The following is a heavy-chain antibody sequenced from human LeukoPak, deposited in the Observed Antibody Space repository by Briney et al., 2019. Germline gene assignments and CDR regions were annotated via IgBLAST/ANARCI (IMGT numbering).Heavy chain of an antibody. CDR2: INYDGSKE. D-gene: IGHD2-2*01. Sequence: GGPLRLSCAASGFTFSRFGMHWVRQAPGEGLEWVTFINYDGSKEYYADSVKGRFTISRDSSKNTLYLQMNSLRAEDTAVYYCAKDEVVPSYYYIDVWGKGTTVTVSS. CDR1: GFTFSRFG. V-gene: IGHV3-30*02. J-gene: IGHJ6*03. CDR3: AKDEVVPSYYYIDV.